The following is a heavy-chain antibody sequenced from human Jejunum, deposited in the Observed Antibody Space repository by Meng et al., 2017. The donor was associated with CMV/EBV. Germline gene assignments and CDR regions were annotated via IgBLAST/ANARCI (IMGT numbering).Heavy chain of an antibody. Sequence: VRVGETGGGVVQPGASLRLSCAASGFSVRSNYMSWVRQAPGKGLEWVTLIDSDGTTFYADSVKGRFTISRDNSKNVLYLQMNSVRAEDTALYHCVRNLGYTYGLVSWGQGTLVTVSS. CDR3: VRNLGYTYGLVS. V-gene: IGHV3-66*01. J-gene: IGHJ5*02. CDR1: GFSVRSNY. CDR2: IDSDGTT. D-gene: IGHD5-18*01.